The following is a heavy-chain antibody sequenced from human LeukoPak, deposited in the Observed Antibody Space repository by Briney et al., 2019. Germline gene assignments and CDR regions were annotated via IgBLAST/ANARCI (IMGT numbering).Heavy chain of an antibody. CDR2: IKQDGSTK. D-gene: IGHD6-6*01. CDR1: EFTFSRYW. Sequence: GGSLRLSCAASEFTFSRYWMSWVRQAPGKGLEWVANIKQDGSTKYYLDSVKGRLTVSRDNAKNSVFLQINSLGAEDTAIYYCARIGYSSSSFDYWGQGTLVTVSS. CDR3: ARIGYSSSSFDY. J-gene: IGHJ4*02. V-gene: IGHV3-7*03.